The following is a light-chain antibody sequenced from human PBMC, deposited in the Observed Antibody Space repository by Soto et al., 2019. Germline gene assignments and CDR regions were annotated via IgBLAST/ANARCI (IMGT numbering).Light chain of an antibody. CDR3: QQSFSVPPT. CDR2: STS. Sequence: IQLTQSPSSLSASVVDRVTITFRASQAIGTHLAWYQQKPGKAPKLLIYSTSNLQSGVPSGFSGSGSGTNFSLTISNLQPEDFATYYCQQSFSVPPTFGQGTRLEIK. J-gene: IGKJ5*01. CDR1: QAIGTH. V-gene: IGKV1-39*01.